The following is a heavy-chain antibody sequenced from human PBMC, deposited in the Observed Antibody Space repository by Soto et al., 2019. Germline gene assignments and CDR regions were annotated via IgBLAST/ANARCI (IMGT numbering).Heavy chain of an antibody. J-gene: IGHJ6*01. D-gene: IGHD4-17*01. V-gene: IGHV3-11*01. CDR3: ARDEGDGDYGPTYDYYYYGMHV. CDR1: VFTFSDYY. Sequence: XGSLRLSCASSVFTFSDYYMSSIRHSPGKWLEWVSYISSSGSTIYYADSVKGRFTIYRDNAKNSLYLQMNSLRAEDTAVYYCARDEGDGDYGPTYDYYYYGMHVLGQGTTGIVS. CDR2: ISSSGSTI.